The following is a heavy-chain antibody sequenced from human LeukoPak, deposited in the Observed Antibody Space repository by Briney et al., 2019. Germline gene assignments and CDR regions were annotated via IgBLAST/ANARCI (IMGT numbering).Heavy chain of an antibody. CDR2: ISSNGGST. V-gene: IGHV3-64*01. J-gene: IGHJ4*02. CDR3: ARGQIAVAGSFDY. CDR1: GFTFSSYA. Sequence: HPGGSLRLSCAASGFTFSSYAMHWVRQAPGKGLEYVSAISSNGGSTYYANSVKGRFTISRDNSKNTLYLQMGSLRAEDMAVYYCARGQIAVAGSFDYWGQGTLVTVSS. D-gene: IGHD6-19*01.